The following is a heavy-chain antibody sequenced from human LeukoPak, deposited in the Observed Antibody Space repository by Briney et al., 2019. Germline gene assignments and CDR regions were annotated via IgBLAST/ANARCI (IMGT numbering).Heavy chain of an antibody. CDR2: ISGSGGST. Sequence: GGSLRLSCAASGFTFSSYAMSWVRQAPGKGLEWVSAISGSGGSTYYADSVKGRFTISRDNSKNTLYLQMNSLRAEDTAVYYCAKSGTPAGATRFYFDYWGQGTLVTVSS. CDR1: GFTFSSYA. D-gene: IGHD1-26*01. V-gene: IGHV3-23*01. CDR3: AKSGTPAGATRFYFDY. J-gene: IGHJ4*02.